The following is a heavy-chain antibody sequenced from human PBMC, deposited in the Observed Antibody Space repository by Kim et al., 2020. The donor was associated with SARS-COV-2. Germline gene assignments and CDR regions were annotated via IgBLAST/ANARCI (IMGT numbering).Heavy chain of an antibody. D-gene: IGHD6-19*01. CDR3: VRDGFHSGWSFDF. CDR2: THYRSKWSS. CDR1: GDSVSSNTAA. J-gene: IGHJ4*02. V-gene: IGHV6-1*01. Sequence: SQTLSLTCAISGDSVSSNTAAWNWIRQSPSRGLEWLGRTHYRSKWSSDYAPSVKSRISINPDTSQNQFSLHLSSVTPDDTAVYYCVRDGFHSGWSFDFWGQGTLVTVSS.